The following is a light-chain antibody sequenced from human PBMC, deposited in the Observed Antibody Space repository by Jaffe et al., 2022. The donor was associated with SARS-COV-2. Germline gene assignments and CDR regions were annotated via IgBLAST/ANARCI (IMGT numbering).Light chain of an antibody. J-gene: IGKJ1*01. V-gene: IGKV3-15*01. Sequence: EIVMTQSPATLSVSPGGGATLSCRASQSISSNLAWYQQKPGQAPRLFIYGASTRVTGVPARFSGSGSGTEFTLTISSLQSEDFAVYYCQQYNNWPRTFGQGTKVEIK. CDR3: QQYNNWPRT. CDR1: QSISSN. CDR2: GAS.